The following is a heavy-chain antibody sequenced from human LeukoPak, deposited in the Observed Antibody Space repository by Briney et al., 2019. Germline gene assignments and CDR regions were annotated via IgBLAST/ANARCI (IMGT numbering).Heavy chain of an antibody. CDR2: IRYDGSNK. J-gene: IGHJ4*02. CDR3: AKDRGVVITPQDY. CDR1: GFTFSSYG. V-gene: IGHV3-30*02. Sequence: GGSLRLSCAASGFTFSSYGMHWVRQAPGKGLEWVAFIRYDGSNKYYADSGKGRFTISRDNSKNTLYLQMNSLRAEDTAVYYCAKDRGVVITPQDYWGQGTLVTVSS. D-gene: IGHD3-3*01.